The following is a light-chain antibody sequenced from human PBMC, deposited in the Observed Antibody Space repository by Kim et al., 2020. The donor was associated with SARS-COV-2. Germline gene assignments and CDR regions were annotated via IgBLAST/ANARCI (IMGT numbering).Light chain of an antibody. J-gene: IGKJ1*01. CDR3: QNYNSAPWT. CDR2: AAS. Sequence: DIQMTQSPSSLLVSVGDRVTITCRASQAISKYLAWYQQKPGKAPKLLIYAASALQSGVPSRFSGSGSGTDFTLTISSLQPEDVATYYCQNYNSAPWTFGQGTKVDIK. V-gene: IGKV1-27*01. CDR1: QAISKY.